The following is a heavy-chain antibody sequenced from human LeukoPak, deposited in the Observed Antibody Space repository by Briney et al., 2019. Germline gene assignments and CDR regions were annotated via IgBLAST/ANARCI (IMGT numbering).Heavy chain of an antibody. Sequence: GGSLRLSCAASGFTFSSYSMTWVRQAPGKGLEWVSSISSSSSYIYYADSVKGRFTISRDNAKNSLYLQMNSLRAEDTAVYYCARDRGYSSSRYYFDYWGQGTLVTVSS. D-gene: IGHD6-13*01. CDR3: ARDRGYSSSRYYFDY. J-gene: IGHJ4*02. CDR1: GFTFSSYS. CDR2: ISSSSSYI. V-gene: IGHV3-21*01.